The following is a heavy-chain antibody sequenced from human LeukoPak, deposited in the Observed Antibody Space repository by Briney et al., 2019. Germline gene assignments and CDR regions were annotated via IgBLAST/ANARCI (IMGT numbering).Heavy chain of an antibody. CDR3: ARVPIAAAGTYWFDP. Sequence: SETLSLTCTVSGGSISSYYWSWIRQPPGKGLEWIGYIYYSGSTNYNPSLKSRVTISVDTSKNQFSLKLSSVTAADTAVYYCARVPIAAAGTYWFDPWGQGTLVTVSS. CDR1: GGSISSYY. CDR2: IYYSGST. J-gene: IGHJ5*02. V-gene: IGHV4-59*01. D-gene: IGHD6-13*01.